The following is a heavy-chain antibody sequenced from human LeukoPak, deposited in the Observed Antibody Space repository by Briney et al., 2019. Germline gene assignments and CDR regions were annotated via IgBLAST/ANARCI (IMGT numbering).Heavy chain of an antibody. Sequence: GGSLRLSCVLSTFTKAWMNWVRQAPGKGLEGVGRVKNRGDGMATDYAAPVKGRFIISRDDSKKTVYLQMDSLKTEDTAVYFCTTEYFGGFEYWGQGTLVTVSS. D-gene: IGHD3-16*01. CDR1: TFTKAW. CDR3: TTEYFGGFEY. V-gene: IGHV3-15*07. CDR2: VKNRGDGMAT. J-gene: IGHJ4*02.